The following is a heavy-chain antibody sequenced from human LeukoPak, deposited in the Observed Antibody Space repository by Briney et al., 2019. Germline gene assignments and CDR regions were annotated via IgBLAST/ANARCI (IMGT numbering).Heavy chain of an antibody. J-gene: IGHJ3*01. CDR2: ISYIGNT. CDR1: GGSISSHY. CDR3: ARDPTTVTKVFDL. Sequence: SETLSLTGTVSGGSISSHYWTWIRQPTGKGLEWIGYISYIGNTNYSPSLKRRVTISVDTSKNQFSLKLNSLTAADTAVYYCARDPTTVTKVFDLWGQGTVVTVSS. V-gene: IGHV4-59*11. D-gene: IGHD4-17*01.